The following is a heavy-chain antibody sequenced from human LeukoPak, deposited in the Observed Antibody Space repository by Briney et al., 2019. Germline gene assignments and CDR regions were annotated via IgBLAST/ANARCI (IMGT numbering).Heavy chain of an antibody. V-gene: IGHV4-59*01. J-gene: IGHJ5*02. D-gene: IGHD3-22*01. CDR2: IYYSGST. CDR3: ARDRGGYPFDP. Sequence: SETLSLTCTVSGGSISSYYWSWIRQPPGKGLEWIGYIYYSGSTNYNPPLKIRVTISVDTSKNQFSLKRSSVTAADTAVYYCARDRGGYPFDPWGQGTLVTVSS. CDR1: GGSISSYY.